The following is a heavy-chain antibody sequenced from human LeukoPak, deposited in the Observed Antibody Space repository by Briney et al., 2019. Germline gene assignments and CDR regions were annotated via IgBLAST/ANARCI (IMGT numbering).Heavy chain of an antibody. CDR1: GFTFSSYA. D-gene: IGHD2-2*01. CDR2: ISYDGSNK. Sequence: GGSLRLSCAASGFTFSSYAMHWVRQAPGKGLEWVAVISYDGSNKYYADSVKGRFTISRDNSKNTLYLQMNSLRAEDTAVHYCARDRPAAIPPYYYYGMDVWGQGTTVTVSS. J-gene: IGHJ6*02. CDR3: ARDRPAAIPPYYYYGMDV. V-gene: IGHV3-30-3*01.